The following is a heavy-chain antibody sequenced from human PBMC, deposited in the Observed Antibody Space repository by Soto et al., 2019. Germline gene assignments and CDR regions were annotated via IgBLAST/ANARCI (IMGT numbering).Heavy chain of an antibody. V-gene: IGHV1-46*01. CDR1: GYTFTGYY. CDR3: ARDWSHYYGSGSNNEDY. J-gene: IGHJ4*02. D-gene: IGHD3-10*01. CDR2: INPSGGST. Sequence: ASVKVSCKSSGYTFTGYYMHWVRQAPGQGLEWMGIINPSGGSTSYAQKFQGRVTMTRDTSTSTVYMELSSLRSEDTAVYYCARDWSHYYGSGSNNEDYWGQGTLVTVSS.